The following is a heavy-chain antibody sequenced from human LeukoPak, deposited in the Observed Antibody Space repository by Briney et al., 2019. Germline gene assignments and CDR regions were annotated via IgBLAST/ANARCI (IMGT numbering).Heavy chain of an antibody. CDR1: GGSISSYY. D-gene: IGHD3-9*01. V-gene: IGHV4-4*07. CDR2: IYTSGST. Sequence: SETLSLTCTVSGGSISSYYWSWIRQPAGKGLEWIGRIYTSGSTKYNPSLKSRVTMSVDTSKNQFSLKLSSVTAADTAVYYCARRPLYYDILTGYYNPDAFDIWGQGTMVTVSS. CDR3: ARRPLYYDILTGYYNPDAFDI. J-gene: IGHJ3*02.